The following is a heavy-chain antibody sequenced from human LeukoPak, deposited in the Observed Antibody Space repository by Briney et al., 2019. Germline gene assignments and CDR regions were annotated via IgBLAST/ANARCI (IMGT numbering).Heavy chain of an antibody. J-gene: IGHJ4*02. CDR1: GYTFTGYY. CDR2: INPNSGGT. V-gene: IGHV1-2*02. CDR3: ARATFYGDHVFDY. Sequence: GASVKVSYKASGYTFTGYYMHWVRQAPGQGLEWMGWINPNSGGTNYAQKFQGRVTMTRDTSISTAYMGLSRLRSDDTAVYYCARATFYGDHVFDYWGQGTLVTVSS. D-gene: IGHD4-17*01.